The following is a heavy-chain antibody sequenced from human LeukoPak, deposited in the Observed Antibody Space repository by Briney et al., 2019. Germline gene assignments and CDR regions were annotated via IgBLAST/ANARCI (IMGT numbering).Heavy chain of an antibody. CDR2: INPNSGGT. V-gene: IGHV1-2*02. D-gene: IGHD5-12*01. CDR3: AREPRNSGYDSVAVATHFDY. CDR1: GYTFTDYY. Sequence: ASVKVSCKASGYTFTDYYMHWVRQAPGQGLEWMGWINPNSGGTNYAQKFQGRVTMTRDTSISTAYMELSRLRSDDTAVYYCAREPRNSGYDSVAVATHFDYWGQGTLVTVSS. J-gene: IGHJ4*02.